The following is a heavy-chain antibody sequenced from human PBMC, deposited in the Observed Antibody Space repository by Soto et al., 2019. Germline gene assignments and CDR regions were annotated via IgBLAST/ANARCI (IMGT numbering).Heavy chain of an antibody. Sequence: PSETLSLTCTVSGGSISSYYWSWIRQPPGKGLEWIGYIYYSGSTNYNPSLKSRVTISVDTSKNQFSLKLSSVTAADTAVYYCARDPGHYYDSSDPEYYYYYGMDVWGQGTSVTVSS. CDR1: GGSISSYY. J-gene: IGHJ6*02. D-gene: IGHD3-22*01. V-gene: IGHV4-59*01. CDR3: ARDPGHYYDSSDPEYYYYYGMDV. CDR2: IYYSGST.